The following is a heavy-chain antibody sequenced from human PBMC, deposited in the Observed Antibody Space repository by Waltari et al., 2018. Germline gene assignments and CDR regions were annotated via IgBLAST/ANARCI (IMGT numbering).Heavy chain of an antibody. CDR3: ARQYNWNLYYFDY. CDR1: GYSISSGYY. Sequence: QVQLQESGPGLVKPSETLSLTCAVSGYSISSGYYWGWIRQPPGKGLEWIGSIYHSGSTYYNPSLKSRVTISVDTSKNQFSLKLSSVNAADTAVYYCARQYNWNLYYFDYWGQGTLVTVSS. CDR2: IYHSGST. V-gene: IGHV4-38-2*01. D-gene: IGHD1-7*01. J-gene: IGHJ4*02.